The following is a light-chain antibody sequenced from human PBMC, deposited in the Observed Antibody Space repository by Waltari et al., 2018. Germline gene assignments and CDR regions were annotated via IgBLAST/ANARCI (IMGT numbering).Light chain of an antibody. CDR2: EVT. J-gene: IGLJ3*02. V-gene: IGLV2-11*01. CDR3: CSYTGGYTWV. Sequence: QSALTQPRSVSGSPGQSVPISCTGTSSDLSTYNYVSWYQQHPGKAPKLLIHEVTRRPSGVPDRFSGSRSGNTASLTISGLQAEDEADYYCCSYTGGYTWVFGGGTKLTVL. CDR1: SSDLSTYNY.